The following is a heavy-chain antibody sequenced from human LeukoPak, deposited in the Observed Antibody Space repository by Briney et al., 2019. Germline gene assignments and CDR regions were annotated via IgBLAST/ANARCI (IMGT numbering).Heavy chain of an antibody. Sequence: PGGSLRLSCAASGLTFSNHAMGWVRQAPGKGLAWISEISGSGGSTYYADSVKGRFTISRDNSKNTLYLQMNSLRAEDTAVYYCTGELFDIDNWGQGNLVTVSS. CDR2: ISGSGGST. CDR1: GLTFSNHA. V-gene: IGHV3-23*01. J-gene: IGHJ4*02. CDR3: TGELFDIDN. D-gene: IGHD3-10*01.